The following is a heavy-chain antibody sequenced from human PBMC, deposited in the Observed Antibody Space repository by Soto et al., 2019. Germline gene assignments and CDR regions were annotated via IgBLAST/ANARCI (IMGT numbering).Heavy chain of an antibody. D-gene: IGHD4-17*01. CDR3: GSGPPGYGGNQNYYYYGMDV. V-gene: IGHV1-69*06. CDR1: GCTFSKYA. CDR2: IIPIFGTA. J-gene: IGHJ6*02. Sequence: VKVTCKGSGCTFSKYAISCVLQAPLQWLEWMGGIIPIFGTANYAQKFQGRVTMNADKSTSTAHMELSSLRSEDTAVYYCGSGPPGYGGNQNYYYYGMDVWGQGTTVTVSS.